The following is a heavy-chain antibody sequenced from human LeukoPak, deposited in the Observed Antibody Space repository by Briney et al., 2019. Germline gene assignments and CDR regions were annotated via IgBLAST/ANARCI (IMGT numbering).Heavy chain of an antibody. CDR1: GFTFSSYA. V-gene: IGHV3-23*01. CDR2: ISPAGSNT. D-gene: IGHD5-18*01. CDR3: AKGARSTAPDY. Sequence: GGSLRLSCTASGFTFSSYAMSWVRQAPGKGLEWVSSISPAGSNTYYADSVKGRFTISRDNSKSTLYLQMNSLRAEDTALYYCAKGARSTAPDYWGQGTLVAVSS. J-gene: IGHJ4*02.